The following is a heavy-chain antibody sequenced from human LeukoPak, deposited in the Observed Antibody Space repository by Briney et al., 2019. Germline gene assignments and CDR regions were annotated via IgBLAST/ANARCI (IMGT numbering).Heavy chain of an antibody. CDR2: ISNGAGGTI. Sequence: GGSLRLSCAASGFIFSDHYMSWIRQAPGKGLEWISYISNGAGGTIHYADSVKGRFTISRDNAKNSAFLQMNSLRGEDTAVYYCAREAILDDAFDVWGHGTVVTVSS. CDR3: AREAILDDAFDV. D-gene: IGHD3-3*02. J-gene: IGHJ3*01. CDR1: GFIFSDHY. V-gene: IGHV3-11*01.